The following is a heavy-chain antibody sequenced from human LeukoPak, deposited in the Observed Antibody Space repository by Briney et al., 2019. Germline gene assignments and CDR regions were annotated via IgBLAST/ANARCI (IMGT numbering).Heavy chain of an antibody. V-gene: IGHV5-51*01. J-gene: IGHJ4*02. CDR3: ARHPSSEAVDY. D-gene: IGHD6-19*01. Sequence: GESLKISCKGSGYKFTSYWIGWVRQMPGKGLEWMGSIYPGDSDTRYSPSFQDQVTISADKSINTAYLQWSSLKASDTAIYYCARHPSSEAVDYWGQGTLVTVSS. CDR1: GYKFTSYW. CDR2: IYPGDSDT.